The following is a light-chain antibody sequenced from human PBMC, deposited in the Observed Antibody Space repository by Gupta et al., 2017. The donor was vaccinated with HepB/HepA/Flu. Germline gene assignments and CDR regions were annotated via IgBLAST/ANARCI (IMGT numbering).Light chain of an antibody. CDR3: QQFSTYPFT. CDR1: QDISSY. Sequence: DIQLTQSPSFLTASVGDRVTITCRASQDISSYLAWYQQKPGKAPNLLIYTASTMQSGVPSRFSSSGSGTEFTLTISSLQPENFATYYCQQFSTYPFTFGPGTKVDIK. CDR2: TAS. V-gene: IGKV1-9*01. J-gene: IGKJ3*01.